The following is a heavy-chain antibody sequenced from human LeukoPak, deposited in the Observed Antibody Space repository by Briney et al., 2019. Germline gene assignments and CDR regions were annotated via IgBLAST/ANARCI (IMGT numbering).Heavy chain of an antibody. CDR1: GGSISSYY. CDR2: IYTSGST. CDR3: ARGDFWSGYYPNY. Sequence: PSETLSLTCTVSGGSISSYYWSLIRQPAGKGLEWIGRIYTSGSTNYNPSLKSRVTMSVDTSKNQFSLKLSSVTAADTAVYYCARGDFWSGYYPNYWGQGTLVTVSS. J-gene: IGHJ4*02. V-gene: IGHV4-4*07. D-gene: IGHD3-3*01.